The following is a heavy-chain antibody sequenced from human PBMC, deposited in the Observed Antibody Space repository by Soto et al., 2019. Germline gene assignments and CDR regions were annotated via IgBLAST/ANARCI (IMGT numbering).Heavy chain of an antibody. J-gene: IGHJ5*02. Sequence: SETLPLTCAVSGGSISSGGYSWSCIRQPPGKGLEWIGYIYHSGSTYYNPSLKSRVTISVDRSKNQFSLKLSSVTAADTAVYYCARVLAAAGTGWFDPWGQGTLVTVSS. CDR2: IYHSGST. CDR1: GGSISSGGYS. D-gene: IGHD6-13*01. CDR3: ARVLAAAGTGWFDP. V-gene: IGHV4-30-2*01.